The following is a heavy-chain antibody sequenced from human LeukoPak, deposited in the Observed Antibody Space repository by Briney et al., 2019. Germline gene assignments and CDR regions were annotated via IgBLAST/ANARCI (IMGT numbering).Heavy chain of an antibody. CDR2: INPNSGDT. V-gene: IGHV1-2*02. CDR1: GYIFTGCY. J-gene: IGHJ4*02. D-gene: IGHD4-17*01. Sequence: ASVKVSCKASGYIFTGCYMHWVRQAPGQGLEWMGWINPNSGDTNYAQKFQGRVALTRDTSISTAYMELSGLNSDDTAVYYCTRDPEEVTTLDYWGQGTLVTVSS. CDR3: TRDPEEVTTLDY.